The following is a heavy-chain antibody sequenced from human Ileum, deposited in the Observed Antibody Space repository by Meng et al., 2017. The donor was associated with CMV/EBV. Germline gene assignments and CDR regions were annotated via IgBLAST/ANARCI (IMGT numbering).Heavy chain of an antibody. D-gene: IGHD2-2*01. J-gene: IGHJ4*02. CDR1: GFTITNNY. V-gene: IGHV3-53*01. CDR3: ARGGGVVPSASLDY. Sequence: GESLKISCAVSGFTITNNYMTWVRQPPGKGLEWVSIIYSGGSTYYADSVKDRFTISRDNSKNTLYLQMNRLRAEDTALYYCARGGGVVPSASLDYWGQGALVTVSS. CDR2: IYSGGST.